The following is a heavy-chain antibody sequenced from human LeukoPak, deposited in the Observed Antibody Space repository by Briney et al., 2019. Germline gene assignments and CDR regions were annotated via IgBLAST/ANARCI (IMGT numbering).Heavy chain of an antibody. V-gene: IGHV4-59*01. CDR3: ARGDIVVVPAAGDAFDI. D-gene: IGHD2-2*01. CDR1: GGSISSYY. Sequence: SETLSLTCTVSGGSISSYYWSWIRQPPGKGLEWIGYIYYSGSTNYNPSLKSRVTISVDTSKDQFSLKLSSVTAADTAVYYCARGDIVVVPAAGDAFDIWGQGTMVTVSS. CDR2: IYYSGST. J-gene: IGHJ3*02.